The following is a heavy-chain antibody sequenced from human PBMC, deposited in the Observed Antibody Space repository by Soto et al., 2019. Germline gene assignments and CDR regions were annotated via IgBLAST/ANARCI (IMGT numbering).Heavy chain of an antibody. D-gene: IGHD3-16*01. CDR2: VSSSGSST. Sequence: EVQLLESGGGLVQPGGSLRLSCAASGFTFSNYDMTWVRQAPGKGLEWVSSVSSSGSSTYYADSVKGRFTISRENPQNSLYLHMSSLSAADSSVDLCARRDCGSRTHCDFGAPAFAYWGQGNLVAVTS. CDR3: ARRDCGSRTHCDFGAPAFAY. CDR1: GFTFSNYD. J-gene: IGHJ4*02. V-gene: IGHV3-23*01.